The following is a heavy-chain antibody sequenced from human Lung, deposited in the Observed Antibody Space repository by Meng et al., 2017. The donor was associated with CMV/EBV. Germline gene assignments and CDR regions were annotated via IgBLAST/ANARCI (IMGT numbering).Heavy chain of an antibody. Sequence: QVQVVASRAEVEKPGSPVKVACKTTGGSFSTYTFRWVPQAPGQGLEWMGSLIPVLNKAKSAPRFQDRVTFTADETTTTAYMELSSLTFEGTAVYFCARGRGNQPLFDFWGQGTLVTVSS. D-gene: IGHD2/OR15-2a*01. V-gene: IGHV1-69*08. CDR2: LIPVLNKA. J-gene: IGHJ4*02. CDR3: ARGRGNQPLFDF. CDR1: GGSFSTYT.